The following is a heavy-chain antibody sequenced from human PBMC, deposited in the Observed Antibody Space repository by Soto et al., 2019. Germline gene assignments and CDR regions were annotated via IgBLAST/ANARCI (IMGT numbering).Heavy chain of an antibody. CDR3: AIDRAYGSGSYGGYYFDY. Sequence: PSETLSLTCTVSGGSISSYYWSWIRQPPGKGLEWIGYIYYSGSTNYNPSLKSRVTISVDTSKNQFSLKLSSVTAADTAVYYCAIDRAYGSGSYGGYYFDYWGQGTLVTVSS. J-gene: IGHJ4*02. CDR2: IYYSGST. V-gene: IGHV4-59*01. CDR1: GGSISSYY. D-gene: IGHD3-10*01.